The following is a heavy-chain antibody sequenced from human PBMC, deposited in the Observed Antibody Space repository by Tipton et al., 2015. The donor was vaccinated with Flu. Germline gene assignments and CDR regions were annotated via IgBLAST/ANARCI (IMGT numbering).Heavy chain of an antibody. CDR1: GGSITNYY. V-gene: IGHV4-4*08. CDR3: ARDRVGDYSGFDP. D-gene: IGHD4-17*01. J-gene: IGHJ5*02. CDR2: IYTSGST. Sequence: LRLSCSVSGGSITNYYWSWIRQPPGKGLEWIGYIYTSGSTNYNPSLKSRVTISVDTSKNQFSLKLSSVTAADTAVYYCARDRVGDYSGFDPWGQGTLVTVSS.